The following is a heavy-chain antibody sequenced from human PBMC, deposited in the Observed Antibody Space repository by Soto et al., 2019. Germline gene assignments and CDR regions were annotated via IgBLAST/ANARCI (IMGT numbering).Heavy chain of an antibody. Sequence: GGSLRLSCAASGFTFSSYGMHWVHQAPGKGLEWVAVIWYDGSNKYYADSVKGRFTISRDNSKNTLYLQMNSLRAEDTAVYYCARHNIVGAYRGYYFDYWGQGTLVTVSS. CDR3: ARHNIVGAYRGYYFDY. D-gene: IGHD1-26*01. CDR1: GFTFSSYG. J-gene: IGHJ4*02. CDR2: IWYDGSNK. V-gene: IGHV3-33*01.